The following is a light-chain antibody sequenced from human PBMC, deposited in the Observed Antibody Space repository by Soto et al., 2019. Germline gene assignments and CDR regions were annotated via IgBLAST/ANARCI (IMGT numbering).Light chain of an antibody. CDR1: SSDVGDYNY. CDR3: SSYTSSSTRV. J-gene: IGLJ1*01. Sequence: QSALTQPASVSGSPGQSITISCTGTSSDVGDYNYVSWYQQHPGKAPKLMIYEVSNRTSGVSNRFSGSKSGNTASLTISGLKDEDEADYYCSSYTSSSTRVFGTGTKVTVL. CDR2: EVS. V-gene: IGLV2-14*01.